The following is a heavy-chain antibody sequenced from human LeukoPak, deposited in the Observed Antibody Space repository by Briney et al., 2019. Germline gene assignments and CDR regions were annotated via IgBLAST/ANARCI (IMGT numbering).Heavy chain of an antibody. CDR2: TYYSGST. V-gene: IGHV4-59*12. D-gene: IGHD2-15*01. J-gene: IGHJ5*02. CDR1: GGSISSYY. CDR3: AREGVTVVVVGTSNWFDP. Sequence: SETLSLTCTVSGGSISSYYWSWIRQPPGKGLEWIGYTYYSGSTNYNPSLKSRVTISVDTSKNQFSLKLSSVTAADTAVYYCAREGVTVVVVGTSNWFDPWGQGTLVTVSS.